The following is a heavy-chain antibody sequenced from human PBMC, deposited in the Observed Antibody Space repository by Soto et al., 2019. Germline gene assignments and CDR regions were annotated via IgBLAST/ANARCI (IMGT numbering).Heavy chain of an antibody. J-gene: IGHJ4*02. D-gene: IGHD6-13*01. CDR3: AKGSSRFGYSSSWSIDY. CDR2: MSNDGGDE. CDR1: GFTFRNYA. V-gene: IGHV3-30*18. Sequence: PGGSLRLSCAVSGFTFRNYAMHWVRQAPGQGLEWLAVMSNDGGDEYYADSVKGRFSISRDNSKDTLYLQMTSLRPEDTSVYYFAKGSSRFGYSSSWSIDYWGQGSLVTSPQ.